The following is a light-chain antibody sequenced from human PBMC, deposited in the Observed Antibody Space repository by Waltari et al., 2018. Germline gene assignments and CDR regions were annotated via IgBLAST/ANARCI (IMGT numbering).Light chain of an antibody. CDR1: NSDVAGYNS. V-gene: IGLV2-8*01. J-gene: IGLJ2*01. Sequence: QSARTQPRSVSGSPGQSVTISCTGTNSDVAGYNSVPWYQQHPGKAPKLIIYEVTKRPSGVPDRFSGSKSGNTASLTVSGLQAEDEAAYYCSSYAGSNNLVFGGGTKLTVL. CDR3: SSYAGSNNLV. CDR2: EVT.